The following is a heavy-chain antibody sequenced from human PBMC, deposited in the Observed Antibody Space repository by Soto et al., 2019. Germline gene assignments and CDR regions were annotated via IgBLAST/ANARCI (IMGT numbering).Heavy chain of an antibody. CDR3: ATSAVPAAPLYYYYYYGMDV. Sequence: ASVKVSCKVSGYTLTELSMHWVRQAPGKGLEWMGGFDPEDGETIYAQKFQGRVTMTEDTSTDTAYMELSSLRSEDTAVYYCATSAVPAAPLYYYYYYGMDVWGQGTTVTVS. D-gene: IGHD2-2*01. V-gene: IGHV1-24*01. CDR1: GYTLTELS. J-gene: IGHJ6*02. CDR2: FDPEDGET.